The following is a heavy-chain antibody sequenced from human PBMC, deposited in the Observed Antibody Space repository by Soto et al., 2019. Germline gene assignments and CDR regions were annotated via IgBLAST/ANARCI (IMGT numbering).Heavy chain of an antibody. Sequence: QLQLQESGPGLLKTSETLSLTCTVSGGSISSNTYFWGWIRQPPGKGLEWIGSIYYIGTTYYNPSLESRVTISIDRSKNQFSLKLSSVTAADMAVYYCARQGRPSWASAFDIWGQGTLVTVSS. V-gene: IGHV4-39*01. CDR3: ARQGRPSWASAFDI. D-gene: IGHD3-10*01. CDR1: GGSISSNTYF. CDR2: IYYIGTT. J-gene: IGHJ3*02.